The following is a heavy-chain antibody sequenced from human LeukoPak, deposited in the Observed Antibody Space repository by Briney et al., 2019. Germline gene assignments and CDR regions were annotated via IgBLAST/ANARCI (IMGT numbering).Heavy chain of an antibody. Sequence: ASVKVSCKASGYTFTGYYMHWVRQAPGQGLEWMGRINPNSGGTNYAQKFQGRVTMTGDASISTAYMELSRLRSDDTAVYYCARAPLYYGDQNNWFDPWGQGTLVTVSS. CDR2: INPNSGGT. V-gene: IGHV1-2*06. CDR3: ARAPLYYGDQNNWFDP. D-gene: IGHD4-17*01. J-gene: IGHJ5*02. CDR1: GYTFTGYY.